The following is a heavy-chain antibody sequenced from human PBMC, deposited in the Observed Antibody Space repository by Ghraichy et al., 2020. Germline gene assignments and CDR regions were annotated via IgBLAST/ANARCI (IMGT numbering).Heavy chain of an antibody. V-gene: IGHV3-23*01. CDR2: ISGSGGST. CDR1: GFTFSSYA. Sequence: GGSLRLSCAASGFTFSSYAMNWVRQAPGKGLEWVSTISGSGGSTYYADSVKGRFTISRDNSKNTLYVQMNSLRAEDTAVYYCAKAIFGVVPWFDYWGQGTLVTVSS. CDR3: AKAIFGVVPWFDY. D-gene: IGHD3-3*01. J-gene: IGHJ4*02.